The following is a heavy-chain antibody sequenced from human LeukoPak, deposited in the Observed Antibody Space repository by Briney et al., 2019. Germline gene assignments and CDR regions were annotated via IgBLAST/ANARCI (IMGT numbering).Heavy chain of an antibody. V-gene: IGHV3-21*01. D-gene: IGHD2-15*01. Sequence: GGSLRLSCAASGFPFSIYTMNWVRQAPGKGLEWVPSISGSSNDIYYADSVKGRFTISRDNAKNSLYLQMNSLPAEDAAVYYSATDYYCSGGSCYPPDWGQGTLVTVSS. J-gene: IGHJ4*02. CDR3: ATDYYCSGGSCYPPD. CDR2: ISGSSNDI. CDR1: GFPFSIYT.